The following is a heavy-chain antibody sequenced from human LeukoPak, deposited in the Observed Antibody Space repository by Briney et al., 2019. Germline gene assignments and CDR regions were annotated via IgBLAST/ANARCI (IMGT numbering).Heavy chain of an antibody. CDR2: IYYSGST. CDR1: GGSISSYY. D-gene: IGHD3-22*01. Sequence: SETLSLTCTVSGGSISSYYWSWIRQPPGKGLEWIGYIYYSGSTNYNPSLKSRVTISVDTSKNQFSLKLSSVTAADTAVYYCARVTRDSSGYYSFDYWGQGTLVTVSS. J-gene: IGHJ4*02. CDR3: ARVTRDSSGYYSFDY. V-gene: IGHV4-59*01.